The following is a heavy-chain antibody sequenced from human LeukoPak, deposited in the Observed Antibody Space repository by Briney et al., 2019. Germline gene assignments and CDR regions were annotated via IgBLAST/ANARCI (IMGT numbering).Heavy chain of an antibody. CDR2: IRYDGSKK. CDR1: GFTFSSYG. V-gene: IGHV3-30*02. D-gene: IGHD3/OR15-3a*01. J-gene: IGHJ4*02. CDR3: VRTGDTERFDY. Sequence: GGSLRLSCAASGFTFSSYGMHWVRQAPGKGREWVALIRYDGSKKDYADSVRGRFTISRDNSKNTLYLQMNSLRAEDTAMYYCVRTGDTERFDYWGQGTLVTVSS.